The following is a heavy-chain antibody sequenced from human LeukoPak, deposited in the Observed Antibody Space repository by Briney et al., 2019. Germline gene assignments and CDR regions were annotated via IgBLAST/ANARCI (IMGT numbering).Heavy chain of an antibody. V-gene: IGHV3-30*03. J-gene: IGHJ6*02. CDR3: ARKDNYGRYGFDV. D-gene: IGHD5-18*01. CDR2: IAFDGSNQ. Sequence: GGSLRLSCAASGFTFSSHGMYWVRQAPGKGPEWVAVIAFDGSNQNYADPVKGRFTIYRDNSKNTAYLQMNSLRAEDTAVYYCARKDNYGRYGFDVWGQGTTVTVSS. CDR1: GFTFSSHG.